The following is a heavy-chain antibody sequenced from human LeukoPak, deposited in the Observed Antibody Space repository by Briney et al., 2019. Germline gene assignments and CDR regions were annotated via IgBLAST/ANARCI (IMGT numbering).Heavy chain of an antibody. J-gene: IGHJ5*02. CDR3: ARGIAAAGYVRGRLLLFDP. V-gene: IGHV4-34*01. CDR1: GGSFSGYY. D-gene: IGHD6-13*01. Sequence: SETLSLTCAVYGGSFSGYYWSWIRQPPGKGLEWIGEINHSGSTNYNPSLKSRVTISVDTSKNQSSLKLSSVTAADTAVYYCARGIAAAGYVRGRLLLFDPWGQGTLVTVSS. CDR2: INHSGST.